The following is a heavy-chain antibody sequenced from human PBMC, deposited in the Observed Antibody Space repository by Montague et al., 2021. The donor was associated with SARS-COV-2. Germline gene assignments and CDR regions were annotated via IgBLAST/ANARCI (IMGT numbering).Heavy chain of an antibody. V-gene: IGHV4-34*01. J-gene: IGHJ3*02. CDR2: VNHSGST. D-gene: IGHD3-3*01. CDR3: ARGQVTIFGVLIMLPAAGALDI. CDR1: GGSFSGYH. Sequence: SETLSLTCAVYGGSFSGYHWSWIRQPPGKGLEWIGEVNHSGSTNYNPSLKSRVTISVDTSKNQFSLKMNSVSAADTAVYYCARGQVTIFGVLIMLPAAGALDIWGRGTMVSVSS.